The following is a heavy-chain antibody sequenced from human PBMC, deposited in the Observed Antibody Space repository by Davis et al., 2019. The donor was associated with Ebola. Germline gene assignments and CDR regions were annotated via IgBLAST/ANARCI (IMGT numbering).Heavy chain of an antibody. J-gene: IGHJ4*02. Sequence: AASVKVSCKASGYTFTGYYIHWVRQAPGQGLEWMGRINPKSGVTKFAQKFQGRVTMTRDTSISTAYMELSRLRSDDTDVYYCARAGYCNNGVCYSWYDYWGQGTLVTVSS. CDR2: INPKSGVT. CDR1: GYTFTGYY. D-gene: IGHD2-8*01. CDR3: ARAGYCNNGVCYSWYDY. V-gene: IGHV1-2*05.